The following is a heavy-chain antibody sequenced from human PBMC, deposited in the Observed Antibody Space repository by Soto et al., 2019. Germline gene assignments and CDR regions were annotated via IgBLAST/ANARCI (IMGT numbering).Heavy chain of an antibody. Sequence: EVQLVESGGDLIQRGGSLRLSCAVSGFTVSTYYMSWVRQAPGKGLEWVSVIFSGGSTYYTDSVRGRFTISRDTSKNTLHLQMNSQRAADTAVYYCARTSNSRGNNYFYYGLDVWGQGTTVTVSS. D-gene: IGHD4-4*01. CDR2: IFSGGST. V-gene: IGHV3-53*01. CDR3: ARTSNSRGNNYFYYGLDV. CDR1: GFTVSTYY. J-gene: IGHJ6*02.